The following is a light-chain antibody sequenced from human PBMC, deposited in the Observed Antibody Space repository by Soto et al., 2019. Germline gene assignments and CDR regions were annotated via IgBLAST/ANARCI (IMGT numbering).Light chain of an antibody. J-gene: IGKJ4*01. CDR2: DAS. Sequence: IQLTQSPSTLSASVGDRVTITCRASQGIGTALAWYHQRPGNSPDLLVYDASTLQRGVPWRFSGSGSETDFSLTISGLQTEDFGHYYCQQFNTKPLTFGGGTRVEIK. CDR3: QQFNTKPLT. V-gene: IGKV1-13*02. CDR1: QGIGTA.